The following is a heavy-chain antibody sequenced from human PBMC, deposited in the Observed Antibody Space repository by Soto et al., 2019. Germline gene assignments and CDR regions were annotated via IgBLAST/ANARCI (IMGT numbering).Heavy chain of an antibody. CDR1: GYTFSGYY. D-gene: IGHD2-2*02. V-gene: IGHV1-2*02. Sequence: ASVKVSCKASGYTFSGYYIHWLRQAPGQGLEWMGWINPNSGGTNYAQKFQGRVTVTRDTPTSTAYMELSRLTSDDTAVYYCARSLTEGYCTITGCYTRPLYGMDVWGQGTTVTVSS. J-gene: IGHJ6*02. CDR2: INPNSGGT. CDR3: ARSLTEGYCTITGCYTRPLYGMDV.